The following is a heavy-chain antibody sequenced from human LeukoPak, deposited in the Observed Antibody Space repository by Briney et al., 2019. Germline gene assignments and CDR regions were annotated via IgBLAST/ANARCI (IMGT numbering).Heavy chain of an antibody. Sequence: SETLSLTCTGSGGSISSYYWSWSRQPPGKGLEWMGYIYYSGGTNYNPSLKSRVTISVDTSKNQFSLKLSSVTAADTAVYYCSGRQQLVDPYYYYGMDVWGQGTTVTVSS. CDR1: GGSISSYY. D-gene: IGHD6-13*01. V-gene: IGHV4-59*08. J-gene: IGHJ6*02. CDR3: SGRQQLVDPYYYYGMDV. CDR2: IYYSGGT.